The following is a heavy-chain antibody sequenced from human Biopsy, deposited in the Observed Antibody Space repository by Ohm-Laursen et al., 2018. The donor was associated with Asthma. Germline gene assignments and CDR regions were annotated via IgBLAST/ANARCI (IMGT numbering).Heavy chain of an antibody. V-gene: IGHV4-39*01. Sequence: SDTLSLTCTVSGGSMTPTNHYWDWIRQAPGKGLEWIGYISYGGKTSYNPSLKNRVTISRDTSKNQFSLRLTSVTAADTAVYFCARRITIFGVVQKDHGMDAWGQGTTVIVSS. CDR3: ARRITIFGVVQKDHGMDA. D-gene: IGHD3-3*01. CDR2: ISYGGKT. CDR1: GGSMTPTNHY. J-gene: IGHJ6*02.